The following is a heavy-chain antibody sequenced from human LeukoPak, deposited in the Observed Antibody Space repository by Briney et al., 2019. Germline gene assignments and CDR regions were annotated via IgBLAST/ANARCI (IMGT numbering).Heavy chain of an antibody. J-gene: IGHJ4*02. D-gene: IGHD3-22*01. CDR1: GFTFSSYA. CDR2: ISYDGSNK. CDR3: ARTPYYYDSSGLHYYFGY. Sequence: GGSLRLSCAASGFTFSSYAMHWVRQAPGKGLEWVAVISYDGSNKYYADSVKGRFTISRDNSKNTLYLQMNSLRAEDTAVYYCARTPYYYDSSGLHYYFGYWGQGTLVTVSS. V-gene: IGHV3-30*04.